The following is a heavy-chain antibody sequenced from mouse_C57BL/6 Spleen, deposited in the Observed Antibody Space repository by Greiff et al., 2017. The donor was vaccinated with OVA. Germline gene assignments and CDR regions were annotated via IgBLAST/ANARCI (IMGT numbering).Heavy chain of an antibody. V-gene: IGHV1-15*01. CDR3: TRGETAQAPLAY. D-gene: IGHD3-2*02. CDR2: IDPETGGT. J-gene: IGHJ3*01. CDR1: GYTFTDYE. Sequence: VKLQESGAELVRPGASVTLSCKASGYTFTDYEMHWVKQTPVHGLEWIGAIDPETGGTAYNQTFKGKAILTADKATSTAYMELRSLTSEDSAVYYCTRGETAQAPLAYWGQGTLVTVSA.